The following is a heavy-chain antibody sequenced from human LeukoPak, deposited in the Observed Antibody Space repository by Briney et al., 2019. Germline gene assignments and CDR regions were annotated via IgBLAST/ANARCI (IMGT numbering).Heavy chain of an antibody. CDR1: GYTFTSYG. D-gene: IGHD3-10*01. V-gene: IGHV1-18*01. CDR3: ARHYYGSGTHSGYYYHYMDV. CDR2: ISADNGNT. J-gene: IGHJ6*03. Sequence: ASVKVSCKASGYTFTSYGISWVRQAPGQGLEGMGWISADNGNTNSAQELQGRVTMTTDTSTSTAYMKLRSLRSDDTAVYYCARHYYGSGTHSGYYYHYMDVWGKGTTVTVSS.